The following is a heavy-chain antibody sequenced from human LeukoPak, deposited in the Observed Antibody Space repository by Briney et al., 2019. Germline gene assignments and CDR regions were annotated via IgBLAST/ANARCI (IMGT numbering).Heavy chain of an antibody. Sequence: GGSLRLSCTASGSTFRNYYMTWIRQAPGKGLEWVSYISSSGNTIYYADSVKGRFTITRDNARNSLYLQMNSLRAEDTAVYYCARDSSSSIHPYYYYMDVWGKGTTVTVSS. V-gene: IGHV3-11*04. CDR1: GSTFRNYY. CDR3: ARDSSSSIHPYYYYMDV. D-gene: IGHD6-6*01. CDR2: ISSSGNTI. J-gene: IGHJ6*03.